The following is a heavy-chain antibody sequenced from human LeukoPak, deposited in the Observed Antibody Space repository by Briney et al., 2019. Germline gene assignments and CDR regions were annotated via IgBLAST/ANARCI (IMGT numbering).Heavy chain of an antibody. CDR2: IKQDGSEK. D-gene: IGHD2-15*01. J-gene: IGHJ4*02. CDR1: GFTFSSYW. CDR3: ARRLRYCSGGSCPAYYFDY. Sequence: GGSLRLSCAASGFTFSSYWMSWVRQAPGKGLEWVANIKQDGSEKYYVDSVKGRFTISRDNAKNSLYLQMNSLRAEDTAVYYCARRLRYCSGGSCPAYYFDYWGQGTLVTVSS. V-gene: IGHV3-7*01.